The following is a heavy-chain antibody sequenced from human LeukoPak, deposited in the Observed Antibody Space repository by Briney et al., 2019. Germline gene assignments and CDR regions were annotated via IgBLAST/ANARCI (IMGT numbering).Heavy chain of an antibody. J-gene: IGHJ3*02. CDR3: ARDHVLRYFDWLLPRGAFDI. V-gene: IGHV4-4*07. CDR2: IYTRGST. D-gene: IGHD3-9*01. CDR1: GGSISSYY. Sequence: SETLCLTCPVSGGSISSYYWSWIRQPAGKGLEWIGRIYTRGSTNYNPSLKGRVTISVDTSKNQFSLKLSSVTAADTAVYYCARDHVLRYFDWLLPRGAFDIWGQGTMVTVSS.